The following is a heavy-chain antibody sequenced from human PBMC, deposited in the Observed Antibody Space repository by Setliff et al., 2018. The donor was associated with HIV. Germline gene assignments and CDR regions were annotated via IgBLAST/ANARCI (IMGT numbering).Heavy chain of an antibody. Sequence: SETLSLTCTVSDGSFSSDYWTWIRQTPGKGLEWIGYIYYSGTTKYNPSLKSRVTISVDTSKNQFSLKLSSVTAADTAVYYCASEAWTSYRSSSGYYYYYMDVWGKGTTVTASS. CDR1: DGSFSSDY. J-gene: IGHJ6*03. CDR2: IYYSGTT. D-gene: IGHD6-6*01. V-gene: IGHV4-59*01. CDR3: ASEAWTSYRSSSGYYYYYMDV.